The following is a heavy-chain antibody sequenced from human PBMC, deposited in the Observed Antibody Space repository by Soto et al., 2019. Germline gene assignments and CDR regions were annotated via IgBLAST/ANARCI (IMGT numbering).Heavy chain of an antibody. Sequence: TSETLSLTCAVSGGSVSGGFYVWSWIRQPPGKGLEWIGYSGSVNYNPSLKSRVTISVDTSKNQFSLRLHSVTAADTAVYYCARDRWGSLDFWGQGVLVTVS. D-gene: IGHD7-27*01. CDR3: ARDRWGSLDF. CDR1: GGSVSGGFYV. CDR2: SGSV. V-gene: IGHV4-61*01. J-gene: IGHJ4*02.